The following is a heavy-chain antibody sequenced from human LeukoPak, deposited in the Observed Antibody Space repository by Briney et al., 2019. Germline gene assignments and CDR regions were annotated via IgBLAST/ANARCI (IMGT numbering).Heavy chain of an antibody. Sequence: SVKVSCKASGYTFTSYDINWVRQATGQGLEWLGRIIPILGIANYAQKFQGRVTITADKSTGTAYMELSSLRSEDTAVYYCSGYYYDSSGYYARGYYFDYWGQGTLVTVSS. V-gene: IGHV1-69*04. CDR1: GYTFTSYD. D-gene: IGHD3-22*01. CDR2: IIPILGIA. J-gene: IGHJ4*02. CDR3: SGYYYDSSGYYARGYYFDY.